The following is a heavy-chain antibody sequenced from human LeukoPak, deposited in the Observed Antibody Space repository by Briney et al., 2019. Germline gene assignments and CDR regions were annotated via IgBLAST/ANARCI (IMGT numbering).Heavy chain of an antibody. Sequence: PGGSLRLSCAASGFTFSSNYMSWVRQAPGKGLEWVSVIYSGGSTYYSDSVKGRFTISRDNSKNTLYLQMNSLRAEDTAVYYCARVRAYYDSSGYYRGGFDLWGQGTLVTVSS. CDR3: ARVRAYYDSSGYYRGGFDL. CDR2: IYSGGST. V-gene: IGHV3-53*01. J-gene: IGHJ5*02. CDR1: GFTFSSNY. D-gene: IGHD3-22*01.